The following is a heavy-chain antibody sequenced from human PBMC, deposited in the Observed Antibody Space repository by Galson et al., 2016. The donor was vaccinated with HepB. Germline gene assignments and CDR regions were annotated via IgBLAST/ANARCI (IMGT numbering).Heavy chain of an antibody. J-gene: IGHJ4*02. V-gene: IGHV3-74*01. CDR2: INSDGTST. D-gene: IGHD6-13*01. Sequence: SLRLSCAASGLTISTYWMHWVRQAPGKGLVWVSRINSDGTSTSYADSVKGRFTISRDNAKNTLYLQMNSLRAEDTAVCYCARGQGGYSSSWHDYWGQGTLVTVSS. CDR1: GLTISTYW. CDR3: ARGQGGYSSSWHDY.